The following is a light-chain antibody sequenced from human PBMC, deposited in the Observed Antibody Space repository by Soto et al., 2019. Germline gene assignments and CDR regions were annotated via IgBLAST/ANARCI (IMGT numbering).Light chain of an antibody. CDR2: DAS. CDR3: QQRYDWPPVT. Sequence: ETVLTPSPATLSLSPGERASLSCRASRSVNIYVAWYQQKPGQAPRLLIYDASTRATGIPPRFSGSGSGTDFTLTISSLEPEDFAVYYCQQRYDWPPVTTGQGTRLEI. CDR1: RSVNIY. J-gene: IGKJ5*01. V-gene: IGKV3-11*01.